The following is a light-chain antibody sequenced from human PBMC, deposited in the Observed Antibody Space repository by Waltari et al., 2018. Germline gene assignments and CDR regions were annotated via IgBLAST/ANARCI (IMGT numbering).Light chain of an antibody. CDR2: AAS. Sequence: EMVMTQSPATLSVSPGERATLSCRASQSVSSDLAWYQQKSGQAPRLRIYAASSRATGIPARFNGGGSGTEFTLTNSSLQSGDSAVYYCQQYNNWPLTFGQGTKVEIK. CDR1: QSVSSD. J-gene: IGKJ1*01. CDR3: QQYNNWPLT. V-gene: IGKV3-15*01.